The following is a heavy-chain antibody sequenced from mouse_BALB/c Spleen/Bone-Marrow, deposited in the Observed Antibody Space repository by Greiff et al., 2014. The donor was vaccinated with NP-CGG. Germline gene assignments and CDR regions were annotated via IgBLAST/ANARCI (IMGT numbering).Heavy chain of an antibody. Sequence: VKVVESGPELVKPGASVRISCKASCYTFTSYYIHWVKQRPGQGLEWIGWIYPGNVNTKYNEKFKGKATLTADKSSSTAYMQLSSLTSEDSAVYFCARDTMDYWGQGTSVTVSS. CDR2: IYPGNVNT. V-gene: IGHV1S56*01. CDR3: ARDTMDY. J-gene: IGHJ4*01. CDR1: CYTFTSYY.